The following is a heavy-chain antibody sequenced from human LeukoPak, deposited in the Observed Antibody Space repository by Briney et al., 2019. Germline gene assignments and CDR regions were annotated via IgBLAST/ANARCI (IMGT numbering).Heavy chain of an antibody. V-gene: IGHV4-59*12. CDR2: IYYSGST. CDR1: GGSISSYY. Sequence: PWETLSLTCTVSGGSISSYYWSWIRQPPGKGLEWIGYIYYSGSTNYNPSLKSRVTISVDTSKNQFSLKLSSVTAADTAVYYCARGYCSGGSCYDYWGQGTLVTVSS. CDR3: ARGYCSGGSCYDY. J-gene: IGHJ4*02. D-gene: IGHD2-15*01.